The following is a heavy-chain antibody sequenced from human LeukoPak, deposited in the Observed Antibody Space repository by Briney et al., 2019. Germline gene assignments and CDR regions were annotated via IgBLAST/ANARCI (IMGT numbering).Heavy chain of an antibody. CDR2: ISSSGSTI. Sequence: GGSLRLSCAASGFTFSDYYMSWIRQAPGKGLGWVSYISSSGSTIYYADSVKGRFTISRDNAKNSLYLQMNSLRAEDTAVYYCARFGGRSGWSVRHYYYYGMDVWGQGTTVTVSS. D-gene: IGHD3-16*01. V-gene: IGHV3-11*01. CDR1: GFTFSDYY. CDR3: ARFGGRSGWSVRHYYYYGMDV. J-gene: IGHJ6*02.